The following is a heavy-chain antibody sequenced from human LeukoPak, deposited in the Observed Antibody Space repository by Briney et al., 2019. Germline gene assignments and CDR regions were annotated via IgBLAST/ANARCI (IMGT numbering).Heavy chain of an antibody. D-gene: IGHD3/OR15-3a*01. CDR2: IWNNGNNK. J-gene: IGHJ4*02. V-gene: IGHV3-33*01. CDR3: ARGFWTGVEY. CDR1: GFIFSDYG. Sequence: GRSLRLSCAASGFIFSDYGMHWVRQAPGKGLEWVAVIWNNGNNKYADSVRGRFTISRDNAKNTLYLQMNSLRAEDTAVYYCARGFWTGVEYWGQGALVTVSS.